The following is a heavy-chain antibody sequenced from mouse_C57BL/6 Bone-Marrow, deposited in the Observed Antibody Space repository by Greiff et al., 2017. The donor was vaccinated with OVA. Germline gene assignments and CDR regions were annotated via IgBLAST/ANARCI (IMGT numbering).Heavy chain of an antibody. CDR3: ARDSIYYGTYGFAY. J-gene: IGHJ3*01. V-gene: IGHV1-81*01. CDR2: IYPRSGNT. Sequence: VQLQQSGAELARPGASVKLSCKASGYTFTSYGISWVKQRTGQGLEWIGEIYPRSGNTYYNEKFKGKATLTADKSSSTAYLELRSLTSEDSAVYFCARDSIYYGTYGFAYWGKGTLVTVSA. CDR1: GYTFTSYG. D-gene: IGHD2-1*01.